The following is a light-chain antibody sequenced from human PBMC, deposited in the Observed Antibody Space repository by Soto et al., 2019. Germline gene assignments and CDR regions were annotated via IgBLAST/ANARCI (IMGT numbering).Light chain of an antibody. CDR2: DSN. V-gene: IGLV1-40*01. J-gene: IGLJ1*01. Sequence: QSLLTQPPSVSGAPGQRVTISCTGSSSNIGAGYDVHWYQQLPGTAPKLLIYDSNNRPLGVPDRFSGSKSGTSASLAITGLQGEDEADYYYQSYDSSLSAYVVGNGTKVTVL. CDR3: QSYDSSLSAYV. CDR1: SSNIGAGYD.